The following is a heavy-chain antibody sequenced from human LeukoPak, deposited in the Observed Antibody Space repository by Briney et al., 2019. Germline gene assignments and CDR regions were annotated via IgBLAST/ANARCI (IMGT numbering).Heavy chain of an antibody. CDR1: GDSISSGGYY. CDR2: IYFSGST. J-gene: IGHJ4*02. D-gene: IGHD3-16*01. Sequence: SQTLSLTCTVSGDSISSGGYYWSWIRQHPGKGLEWIGYIYFSGSTYYSPSLKSRVTISVDTSKNQFSLKLSSVTAADTAVYCSARVLSSGGEDWGRFDYWGQGTLVTVSS. CDR3: ARVLSSGGEDWGRFDY. V-gene: IGHV4-31*03.